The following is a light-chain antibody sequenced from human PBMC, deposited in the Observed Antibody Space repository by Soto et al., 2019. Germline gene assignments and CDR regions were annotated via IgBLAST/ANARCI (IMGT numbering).Light chain of an antibody. V-gene: IGKV3D-20*01. CDR1: QSISSSY. CDR3: QQYGSSPKT. J-gene: IGKJ1*01. CDR2: DAS. Sequence: TQSPSTLSASVGDRVTITCRASQSISSSYLAWYQHKSGLAPRLLIYDASSRATGIPDRFSGSGSGTDFTLTISRLEPEDFAVYYCQQYGSSPKTFGQGTKVEIK.